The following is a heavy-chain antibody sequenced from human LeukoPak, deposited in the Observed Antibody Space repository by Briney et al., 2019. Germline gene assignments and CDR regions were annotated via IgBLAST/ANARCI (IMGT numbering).Heavy chain of an antibody. V-gene: IGHV4-59*01. CDR3: ARFGSSGPYYYYGMDV. CDR2: IYYSGST. CDR1: GGSISSYY. D-gene: IGHD3-22*01. J-gene: IGHJ6*02. Sequence: SETLSLTCTVSGGSISSYYWSWIRQPPGKGLEWIGYIYYSGSTHYNPSLKSRVTISVDTSKNQFSLKLSSVTAADTAVYYCARFGSSGPYYYYGMDVWGQGTTVTVSS.